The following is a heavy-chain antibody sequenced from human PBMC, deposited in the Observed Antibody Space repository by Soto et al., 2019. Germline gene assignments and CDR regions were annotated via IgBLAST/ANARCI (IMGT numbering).Heavy chain of an antibody. Sequence: KFQGRVTITRDTSASTAYMELSSLRSEDTAVYYCARGGGSDYKKYAFDIWGQGTRVTVSS. J-gene: IGHJ3*02. CDR3: ARGGGSDYKKYAFDI. V-gene: IGHV1-3*01. D-gene: IGHD1-26*01.